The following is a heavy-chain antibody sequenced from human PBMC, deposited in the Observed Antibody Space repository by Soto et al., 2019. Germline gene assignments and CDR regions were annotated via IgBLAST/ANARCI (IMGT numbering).Heavy chain of an antibody. J-gene: IGHJ5*02. CDR2: ISYDGSTK. V-gene: IGHV3-30-3*01. CDR1: GLTFSAYA. CDR3: ARDGGECSRTSCYNEIPPAWFGP. D-gene: IGHD2-2*02. Sequence: GGSLRLSCAASGLTFSAYAMHWVRQAPGKGLEWLAVISYDGSTKFYADTVKGRFTISRGNSKNTLYLQMNSLRAEDSGIYYCARDGGECSRTSCYNEIPPAWFGPWGQGALVTVSS.